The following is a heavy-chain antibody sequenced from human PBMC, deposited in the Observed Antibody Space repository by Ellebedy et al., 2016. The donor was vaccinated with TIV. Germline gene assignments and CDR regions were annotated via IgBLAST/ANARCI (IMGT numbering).Heavy chain of an antibody. Sequence: AVSVKVSCKASGYTFTSYGINWVRQAPGQGLEWMGWISAYNGNTNYAQKLQGRLTMTTDTSTSTAYMELSRLRSDDTAVYYCAREKGGKYYFDYWGQGTLVTVSS. V-gene: IGHV1-18*01. J-gene: IGHJ4*02. CDR3: AREKGGKYYFDY. CDR1: GYTFTSYG. CDR2: ISAYNGNT.